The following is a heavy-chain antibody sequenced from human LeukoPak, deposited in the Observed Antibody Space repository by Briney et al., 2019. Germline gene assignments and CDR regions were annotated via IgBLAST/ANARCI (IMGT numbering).Heavy chain of an antibody. CDR1: GGTFSSYA. D-gene: IGHD6-19*01. J-gene: IGHJ5*02. V-gene: IGHV1-69*05. CDR3: ARGVPVAGTRWFDP. CDR2: IIPIFGTA. Sequence: SVKVCCKASGGTFSSYAISWVRQAPGQGLGWMGGIIPIFGTANYAQKFQGRVTITTDESTSTAYMELSSLRSEDTAVYYCARGVPVAGTRWFDPWGQGTLVTVSS.